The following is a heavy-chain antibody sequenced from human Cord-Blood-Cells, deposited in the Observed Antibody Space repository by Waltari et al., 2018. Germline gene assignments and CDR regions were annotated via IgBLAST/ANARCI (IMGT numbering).Heavy chain of an antibody. CDR2: IIPIFGTA. CDR3: ARGSPYCSGGSCYSGWFDP. J-gene: IGHJ5*02. D-gene: IGHD2-15*01. Sequence: QAPGQGLEWMGGIIPIFGTANYAQKFQGRVTITADESTSTAYMELSSLRSEDTAVYYCARGSPYCSGGSCYSGWFDPWGQGTLVTVSS. V-gene: IGHV1-69*01.